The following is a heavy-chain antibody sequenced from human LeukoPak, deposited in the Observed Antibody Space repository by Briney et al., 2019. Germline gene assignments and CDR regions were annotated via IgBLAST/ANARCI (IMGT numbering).Heavy chain of an antibody. Sequence: GGSLRLSCAASGFTFSSYAMSWVRQAPGKGLEWVSAISGSGGSTYYADPVKGRFTISRDNSKNTLYLQMNSLRAEDTAVYYCAKALYGSGWFFDYWGQGTLVTVSS. CDR1: GFTFSSYA. D-gene: IGHD6-19*01. CDR3: AKALYGSGWFFDY. J-gene: IGHJ4*02. V-gene: IGHV3-23*01. CDR2: ISGSGGST.